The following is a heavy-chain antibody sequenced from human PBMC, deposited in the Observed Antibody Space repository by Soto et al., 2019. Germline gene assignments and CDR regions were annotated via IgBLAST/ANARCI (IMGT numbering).Heavy chain of an antibody. V-gene: IGHV4-31*03. J-gene: IGHJ4*02. D-gene: IGHD2-15*01. CDR1: GGSISSGGYY. CDR3: ARGSVVAATLFDY. CDR2: IYYSGST. Sequence: QVQLQESGPGLVKPSQTLSLTCTVSGGSISSGGYYWSWIRQHPGKGLEWIAYIYYSGSTYYNPSLKSRVTISVDTSKNQFSLELSSVTAADTAGYYCARGSVVAATLFDYWGQGTLVTVSS.